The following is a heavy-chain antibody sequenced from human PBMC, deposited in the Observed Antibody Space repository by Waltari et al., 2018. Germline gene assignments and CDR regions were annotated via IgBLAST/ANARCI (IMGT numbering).Heavy chain of an antibody. Sequence: EVQLLESGGGLVQPGGSLRLSCAASGFTFSGDAMSWVRQAPGKGLEGVSVIYGGGSGTIYGDSVRGRFTVSRDFSTNTVYLQMNSLRAEDTAVYYCAKGDSTSWYAFEYWGQGTLVTVAS. CDR3: AKGDSTSWYAFEY. D-gene: IGHD6-13*01. V-gene: IGHV3-23*03. CDR2: IYGGGSGT. CDR1: GFTFSGDA. J-gene: IGHJ4*02.